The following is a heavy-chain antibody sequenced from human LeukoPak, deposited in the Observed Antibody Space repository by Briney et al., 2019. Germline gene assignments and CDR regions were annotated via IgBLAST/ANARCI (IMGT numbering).Heavy chain of an antibody. CDR3: ARAAVYPGSDDAFDI. J-gene: IGHJ3*02. Sequence: SETLSLTCTVSGDSISSYYWSWFRQPPGKGLEWIGYIYTSGSTNYNPSLKSRVTISVDTSKNQFSLKLSSVTAADTAVYYCARAAVYPGSDDAFDIWGQGTMVTVSS. CDR2: IYTSGST. CDR1: GDSISSYY. V-gene: IGHV4-4*08. D-gene: IGHD1-14*01.